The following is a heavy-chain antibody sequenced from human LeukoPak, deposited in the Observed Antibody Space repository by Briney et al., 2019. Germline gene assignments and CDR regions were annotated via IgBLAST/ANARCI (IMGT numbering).Heavy chain of an antibody. Sequence: PSETLSLTCTVSGGSISSGDYYWSWMRQSPGKDLEWIGYIYYSGRTYYNPSLKSRGTISVDTSKNQFSLRLSSVTAADTAMYYCARVSDARNADSWGQGTLVTVSS. CDR3: ARVSDARNADS. CDR1: GGSISSGDYY. CDR2: IYYSGRT. J-gene: IGHJ4*02. V-gene: IGHV4-30-4*01.